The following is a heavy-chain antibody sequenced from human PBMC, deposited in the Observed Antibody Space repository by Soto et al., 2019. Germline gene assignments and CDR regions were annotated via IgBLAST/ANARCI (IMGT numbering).Heavy chain of an antibody. D-gene: IGHD6-25*01. J-gene: IGHJ5*02. CDR3: GSVRPSGYVLS. Sequence: PSETLSLTCTVSGGSISSGGYYWSWIRQHPGKGLEWIGYIYYSGSTYYNPSLKSRVTISVDTSKNQFSLRLASVTAADTAFYFCGSVRPSGYVLSWGQGTLVTVSS. V-gene: IGHV4-31*03. CDR1: GGSISSGGYY. CDR2: IYYSGST.